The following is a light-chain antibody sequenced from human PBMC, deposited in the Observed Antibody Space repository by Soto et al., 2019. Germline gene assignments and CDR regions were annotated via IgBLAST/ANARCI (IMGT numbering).Light chain of an antibody. CDR3: QQFGNSPS. CDR1: QSVDNY. CDR2: ASS. J-gene: IGKJ2*03. Sequence: IVLTQSPGTLSLSPGESAALSCRASQSVDNYVAWYQQRPGQAPRLLLYASSRRAPGIPDRFSGSGSGTDFTLTISRLEPEDFAIYYWQQFGNSPSFGQGTKLEI. V-gene: IGKV3-20*01.